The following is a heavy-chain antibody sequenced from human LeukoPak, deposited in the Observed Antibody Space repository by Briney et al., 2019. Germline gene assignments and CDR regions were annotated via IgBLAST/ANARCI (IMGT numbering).Heavy chain of an antibody. V-gene: IGHV5-51*01. CDR1: ESSFTSYW. J-gene: IGHJ6*02. Sequence: GESLQISCKGSESSFTSYWIGWVRQMPGKGLEWMGIIYPCDSDTRYNASFQGQVTISADKSISTAYLQWSSLKASDTGMYYCARLTGCSSTSCYRDMYYGMDVWGQGTTVTVSS. CDR2: IYPCDSDT. D-gene: IGHD2-2*01. CDR3: ARLTGCSSTSCYRDMYYGMDV.